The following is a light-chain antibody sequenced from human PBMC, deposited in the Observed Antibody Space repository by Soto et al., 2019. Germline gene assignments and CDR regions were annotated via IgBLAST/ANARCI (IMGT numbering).Light chain of an antibody. Sequence: QSVLTQPPSVYGAPGQRVTISFTGSSYNIGAGYDVHWYQQLPGTAPKLLIYGNSNRPSGVPDRFSGSKSGTSASLAITGLQAEDEADYYCQSYSSSLSGLVFGTGTKVTVL. V-gene: IGLV1-40*01. J-gene: IGLJ1*01. CDR2: GNS. CDR1: SYNIGAGYD. CDR3: QSYSSSLSGLV.